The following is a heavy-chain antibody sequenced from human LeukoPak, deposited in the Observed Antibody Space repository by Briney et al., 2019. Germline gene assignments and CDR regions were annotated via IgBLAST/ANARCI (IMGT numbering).Heavy chain of an antibody. CDR1: GFTFSSYA. CDR2: ISYDGSNK. J-gene: IGHJ4*02. Sequence: RGSLRLSCAASGFTFSSYAMHWVRQAPGKGLEWVAVISYDGSNKYYADSVKGRFTISRDNSKNTLYLQMNSLRAEDTAVYYCARDLSRYCSGGSCYSGHYWGQGTLVTVSS. V-gene: IGHV3-30*04. CDR3: ARDLSRYCSGGSCYSGHY. D-gene: IGHD2-15*01.